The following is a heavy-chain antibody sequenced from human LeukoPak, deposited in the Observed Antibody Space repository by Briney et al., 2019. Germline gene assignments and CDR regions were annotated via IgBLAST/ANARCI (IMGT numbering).Heavy chain of an antibody. CDR1: GFTFSSYA. CDR2: IPYDGSNK. V-gene: IGHV3-30-3*01. J-gene: IGHJ5*02. Sequence: GGSLRLSCAASGFTFSSYAMHWVRQAPGKGLEWVAVIPYDGSNKYYADSVKGRFTISRDNSKNTLYLQMNSLRAEDTAVYYCAREGAGYCSSTSCPSRFDPWGQGTLVTVSS. D-gene: IGHD2-2*03. CDR3: AREGAGYCSSTSCPSRFDP.